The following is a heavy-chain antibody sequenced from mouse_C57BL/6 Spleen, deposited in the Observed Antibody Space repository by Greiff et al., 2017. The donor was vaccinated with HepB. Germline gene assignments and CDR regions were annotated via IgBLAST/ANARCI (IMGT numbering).Heavy chain of an antibody. D-gene: IGHD4-1*02. V-gene: IGHV5-17*01. CDR3: ARPSTGTYYFDY. Sequence: EVQLVESGGGLVKPGGSLKLSCAASGFTFSDYGMHWVRQAPEKGLEWVAYISSGSSTIYYAGTVKGRFTISRDNAKNTLFLQMTSLRSEDTAMYYCARPSTGTYYFDYWGQGTTLTVSS. CDR1: GFTFSDYG. CDR2: ISSGSSTI. J-gene: IGHJ2*01.